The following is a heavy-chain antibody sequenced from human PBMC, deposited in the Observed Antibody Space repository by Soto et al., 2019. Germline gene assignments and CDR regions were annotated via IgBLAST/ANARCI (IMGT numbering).Heavy chain of an antibody. CDR1: GCSISSYY. CDR3: ARSGRAARNYYGMDV. D-gene: IGHD6-6*01. CDR2: IYYSGST. V-gene: IGHV4-59*01. Sequence: SETLSLTCTVSGCSISSYYWSWIRQPPGKGLEWIGYIYYSGSTNYNPSLKSRVTISVDTSKNQFSLKLSSVTAADTAAYYCARSGRAARNYYGMDVWGQGTTVTVSS. J-gene: IGHJ6*02.